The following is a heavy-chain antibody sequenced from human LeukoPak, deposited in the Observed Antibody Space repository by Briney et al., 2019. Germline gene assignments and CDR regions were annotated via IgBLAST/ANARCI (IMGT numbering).Heavy chain of an antibody. V-gene: IGHV3-48*02. Sequence: GGSLRLSCVASGYPFCSYSMNWIRQAPGKGLEWVSYISVSGGVRSYADSVKGRFAISRDDARNSLYLQMNSLKDEDTAVYYCARDRGYFYDQLDYWGQGTLVTVSS. CDR1: GYPFCSYS. D-gene: IGHD2/OR15-2a*01. J-gene: IGHJ4*02. CDR3: ARDRGYFYDQLDY. CDR2: ISVSGGVR.